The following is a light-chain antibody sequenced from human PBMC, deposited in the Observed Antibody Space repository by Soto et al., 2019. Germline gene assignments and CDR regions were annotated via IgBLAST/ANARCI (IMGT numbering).Light chain of an antibody. J-gene: IGKJ4*02. V-gene: IGKV3-20*01. Sequence: EIVLTQSPGTLSLSPGERATLSCRASQPISSHNYLAWYQQPPGQAPRVLIYDASRRATGISDRFSGSGSGTDFTLTISRLEPEDFAVYYCQQDDNSPLTFGGGTKVEIK. CDR1: QPISSHNY. CDR2: DAS. CDR3: QQDDNSPLT.